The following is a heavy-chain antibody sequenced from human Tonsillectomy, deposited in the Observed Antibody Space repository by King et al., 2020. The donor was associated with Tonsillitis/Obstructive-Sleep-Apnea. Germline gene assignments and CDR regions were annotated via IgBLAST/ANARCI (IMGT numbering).Heavy chain of an antibody. Sequence: QLVQSGGGLVQPGKSLRLSCAASGFTFDNYAMHWVRQAPGKGLEWVSGISWNSGSIVYADSVKGRFTISRDNAKNSLYLQMNSLRAEDTALYYCAKVFDYGGNAAGCDYWGQGTLVTVSS. J-gene: IGHJ4*02. CDR3: AKVFDYGGNAAGCDY. CDR1: GFTFDNYA. CDR2: ISWNSGSI. V-gene: IGHV3-9*01. D-gene: IGHD4-23*01.